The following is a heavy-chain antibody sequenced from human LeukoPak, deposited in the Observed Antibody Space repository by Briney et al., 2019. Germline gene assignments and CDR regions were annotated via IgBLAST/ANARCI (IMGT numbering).Heavy chain of an antibody. V-gene: IGHV1-2*02. CDR1: GYTFTGYY. J-gene: IGHJ4*02. CDR3: AIGETTVFPVGY. D-gene: IGHD4-17*01. Sequence: ASVKVSCKAYGYTFTGYYMHWVRQAPGQGLEWMGWINPNSGGTNYAQKCQGRVSMTRDTAISTAYMELSRLRSDDTAVYYCAIGETTVFPVGYWGQGTLVTVSS. CDR2: INPNSGGT.